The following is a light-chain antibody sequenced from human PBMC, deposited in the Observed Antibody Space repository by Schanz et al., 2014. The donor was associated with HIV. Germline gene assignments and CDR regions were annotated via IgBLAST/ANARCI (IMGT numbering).Light chain of an antibody. J-gene: IGLJ7*01. Sequence: QSALTQPASVSGSPGQSITISCTGTDTDIGGHDYVSWYQQFPDRAPKLMIYDVSNRPSGVSNRFSGSKSGNTASLTISGLQAEDEADYYCCSYTTTSTYVFGAGTQLTVL. CDR1: DTDIGGHDY. V-gene: IGLV2-14*03. CDR3: CSYTTTSTYV. CDR2: DVS.